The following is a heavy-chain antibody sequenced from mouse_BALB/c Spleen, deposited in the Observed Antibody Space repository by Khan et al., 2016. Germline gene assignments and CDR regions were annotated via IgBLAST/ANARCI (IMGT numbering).Heavy chain of an antibody. CDR1: GYSITSDYA. D-gene: IGHD2-13*01. CDR3: ARRTRYFDV. V-gene: IGHV3-2*02. J-gene: IGHJ1*01. Sequence: EVQLQESGPGLVKPSQSLSLTCTVTGYSITSDYAWNWIRQFPGNKLEWMGYISYSGSTRYNPSLKSRISITRDTSKNQFFLQLTSVTTEDTATYYCARRTRYFDVWGAGITVTVSS. CDR2: ISYSGST.